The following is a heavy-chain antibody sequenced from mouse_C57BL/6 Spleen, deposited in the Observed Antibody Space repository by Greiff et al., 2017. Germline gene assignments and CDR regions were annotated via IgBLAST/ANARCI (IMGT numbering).Heavy chain of an antibody. D-gene: IGHD2-10*02. CDR3: ARGALGPMDY. V-gene: IGHV1-82*01. Sequence: VQLQQSGPELVKPGASVKISCKASGYAFSSSWMNWVKQRPGKGLEWIGRIYPGDGDTNYNGKFKGKATLTADKSSSTAYMQLSSLTSEDSAVYFCARGALGPMDYWGQGTSVTVSS. J-gene: IGHJ4*01. CDR2: IYPGDGDT. CDR1: GYAFSSSW.